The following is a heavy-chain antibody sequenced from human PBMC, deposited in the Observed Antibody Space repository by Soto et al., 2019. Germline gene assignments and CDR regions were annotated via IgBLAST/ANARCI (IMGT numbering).Heavy chain of an antibody. CDR1: GGSISSGVYY. V-gene: IGHV4-30-4*01. CDR3: AWEGDYGERFDY. CDR2: IYHSGTT. Sequence: LSLTCTVSGGSISSGVYYWNWIRQPPGKGLEWIGYIYHSGTTYYNPSLKSRVIISGDTSKNQFSLNLSSVTAADTAVYYCAWEGDYGERFDYWGQGTLVTVSS. J-gene: IGHJ4*02. D-gene: IGHD4-17*01.